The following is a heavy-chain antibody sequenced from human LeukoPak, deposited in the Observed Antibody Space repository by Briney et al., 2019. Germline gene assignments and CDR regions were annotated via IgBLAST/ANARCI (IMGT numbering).Heavy chain of an antibody. D-gene: IGHD5-24*01. CDR2: INPNSGGT. Sequence: ASVKVSCKASGYTFTGYYMHWVRQAPGQGLEWMGWINPNSGGTNYAQKFQGRVTMTRDTSISTAYMELSRLRSDDTAVYYCARHRHGDTYPLDYWGQGTLVTVSS. CDR1: GYTFTGYY. CDR3: ARHRHGDTYPLDY. J-gene: IGHJ4*02. V-gene: IGHV1-2*02.